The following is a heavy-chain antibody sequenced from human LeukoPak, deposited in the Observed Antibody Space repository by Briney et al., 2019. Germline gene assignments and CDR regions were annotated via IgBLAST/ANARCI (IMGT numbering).Heavy chain of an antibody. D-gene: IGHD1-26*01. CDR2: TYYRSKWYN. J-gene: IGHJ4*02. CDR3: ARAQAYSGRIFDY. V-gene: IGHV6-1*01. CDR1: GDSVSSNSAA. Sequence: SQTLSPTCAISGDSVSSNSAAWNWIRQSPSRGLEWLGRTYYRSKWYNEYAVSVKSRMTINPDTSKNQFSLQLNSVTPEDTAVYYRARAQAYSGRIFDYWGQGTLVTVSS.